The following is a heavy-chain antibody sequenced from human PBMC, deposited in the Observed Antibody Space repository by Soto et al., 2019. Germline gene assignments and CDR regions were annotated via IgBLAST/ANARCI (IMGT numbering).Heavy chain of an antibody. D-gene: IGHD2-15*01. CDR1: GFTFSSYG. V-gene: IGHV3-33*01. CDR2: IWFDGSDK. Sequence: SLRLSCAASGFTFSSYGMHWVLQAPGKGLEWVALIWFDGSDKYYTESVKGRFTISRDNSKSTLYLQMNSLRAEDTAVYYCARLYCSAASCYSVGAFDIRGQGTMVTVSS. CDR3: ARLYCSAASCYSVGAFDI. J-gene: IGHJ3*02.